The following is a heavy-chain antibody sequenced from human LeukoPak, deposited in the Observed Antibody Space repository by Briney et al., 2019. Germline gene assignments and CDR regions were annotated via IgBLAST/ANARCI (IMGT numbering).Heavy chain of an antibody. Sequence: SETLSLTCTVSGASISTYFWTWIRQPAGKGLEWIGRIYPNGAINYNPSLKSRVTISVDTSKNQFSLKLSSVTAADTAVYYCARHRATVTTPDAFDIWGQGTMVTVSS. J-gene: IGHJ3*02. CDR1: GASISTYF. D-gene: IGHD4-17*01. CDR3: ARHRATVTTPDAFDI. V-gene: IGHV4-4*07. CDR2: IYPNGAI.